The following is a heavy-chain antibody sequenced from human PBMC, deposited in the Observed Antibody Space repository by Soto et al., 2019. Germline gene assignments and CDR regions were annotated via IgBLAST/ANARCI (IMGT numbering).Heavy chain of an antibody. CDR1: GFTFSSYW. CDR2: IKQDGSEK. J-gene: IGHJ6*02. D-gene: IGHD2-15*01. CDR3: ARDHVVAATWGRYYYYGMDV. Sequence: GGSLRLSCAASGFTFSSYWMSWVRQAPGKGLERVANIKQDGSEKYYVDSVKGRFTISRDNAKNSLYLQMNSLRAEDTAVYYCARDHVVAATWGRYYYYGMDVWGQGTTVTVSS. V-gene: IGHV3-7*01.